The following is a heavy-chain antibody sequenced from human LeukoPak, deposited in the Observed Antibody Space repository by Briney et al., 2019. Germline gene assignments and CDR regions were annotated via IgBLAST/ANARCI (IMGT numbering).Heavy chain of an antibody. V-gene: IGHV4-34*01. D-gene: IGHD6-13*01. CDR3: ARGAPSSWYRVWFDP. Sequence: SETLPLTCAVYGGSFSGYYWSWIRQPPGKGLEWIWEINHSGSTNYNPSLKSRVTISVDTSKNQFSLKLSSVTAADTAVYYCARGAPSSWYRVWFDPWGQGTLVTVSS. CDR2: INHSGST. J-gene: IGHJ5*02. CDR1: GGSFSGYY.